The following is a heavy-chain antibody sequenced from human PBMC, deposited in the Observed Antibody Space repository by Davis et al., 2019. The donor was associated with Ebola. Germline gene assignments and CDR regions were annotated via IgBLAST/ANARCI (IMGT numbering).Heavy chain of an antibody. Sequence: PGGSLRLSCAASGFTFSSYAMHWVRQAPGKGLEWVAVISYDGSNKYYADSVKGRFTISRDKSKNTLYLQMNSLRAEDTAVYYCARPRGSSPRHYYYYMDVWGKGTTVTVSS. J-gene: IGHJ6*03. D-gene: IGHD6-6*01. CDR2: ISYDGSNK. V-gene: IGHV3-30-3*01. CDR3: ARPRGSSPRHYYYYMDV. CDR1: GFTFSSYA.